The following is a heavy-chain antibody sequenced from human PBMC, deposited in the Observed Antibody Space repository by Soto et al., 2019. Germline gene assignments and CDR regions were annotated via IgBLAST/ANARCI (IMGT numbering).Heavy chain of an antibody. V-gene: IGHV3-53*01. CDR3: ASSLSAAGTYHYYYYGMDV. D-gene: IGHD6-13*01. CDR1: GFTVSSNY. J-gene: IGHJ6*02. Sequence: GGSLRLSCAASGFTVSSNYMSWVRQAPGKGLEWVSVIYSGGSTCYADSVKGRFTISRDNSKNTLYLQMNSLRAEDTAVYYCASSLSAAGTYHYYYYGMDVWGQGTTVTVSS. CDR2: IYSGGST.